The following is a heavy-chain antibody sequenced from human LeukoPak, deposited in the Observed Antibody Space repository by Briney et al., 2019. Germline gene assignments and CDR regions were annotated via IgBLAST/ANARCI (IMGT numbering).Heavy chain of an antibody. J-gene: IGHJ6*02. V-gene: IGHV3-21*01. CDR2: ISSSSSYI. CDR1: GFTFSSYS. CDR3: ARDLGYCSSTSCYDYYGMDV. Sequence: PGGPLRLTCAASGFTFSSYSMNWVRQAPGKGLEWVSSISSSSSYIYYADSVKGRFTISRDNAKNSLYLQMNSLRAEDTAVYYCARDLGYCSSTSCYDYYGMDVWGQGTTVTVSS. D-gene: IGHD2-2*01.